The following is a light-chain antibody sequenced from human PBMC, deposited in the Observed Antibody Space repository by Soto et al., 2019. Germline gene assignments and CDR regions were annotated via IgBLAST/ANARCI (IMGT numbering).Light chain of an antibody. J-gene: IGKJ1*01. V-gene: IGKV1-39*01. CDR1: QGISSY. CDR2: AAS. CDR3: QQSYSTPWT. Sequence: DIQMTQSPCTLPASVGDRVPITCRASQGISSYLAWYQQKPGKAPKLLIYAASSLQSGVPSRFSGSGSGTDFTLTISSLQPEDFATYYCQQSYSTPWTFGQGTKVDIK.